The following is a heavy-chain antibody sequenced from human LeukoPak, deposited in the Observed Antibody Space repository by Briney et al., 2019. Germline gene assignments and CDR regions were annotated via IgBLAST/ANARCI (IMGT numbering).Heavy chain of an antibody. D-gene: IGHD3-10*01. J-gene: IGHJ4*02. Sequence: GGSLRLSCAASGFTFSSYAMHWVRQAPGKGLEYVSAISSNGGSTYYANSVKGRFTISRDSSKNTLYLQMGSLRAEDMAVYYCARKVSGSYSLAGGKLVDYWGQGTLVTVSS. CDR2: ISSNGGST. CDR3: ARKVSGSYSLAGGKLVDY. V-gene: IGHV3-64*01. CDR1: GFTFSSYA.